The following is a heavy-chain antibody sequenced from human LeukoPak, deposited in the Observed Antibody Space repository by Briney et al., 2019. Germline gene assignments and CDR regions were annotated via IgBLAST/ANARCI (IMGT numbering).Heavy chain of an antibody. CDR3: ARDSYYDFWSGYYLD. CDR1: GGSFSGCY. CDR2: INHSGST. Sequence: SETLSLTCAVYGGSFSGCYWSWIRQPPGKGLEWIGEINHSGSTNYNPSLKSRVTISVDTSKNQFSLKLSSVTAADTAVYYCARDSYYDFWSGYYLDWGQGTLVTVSS. V-gene: IGHV4-34*01. J-gene: IGHJ4*02. D-gene: IGHD3-3*01.